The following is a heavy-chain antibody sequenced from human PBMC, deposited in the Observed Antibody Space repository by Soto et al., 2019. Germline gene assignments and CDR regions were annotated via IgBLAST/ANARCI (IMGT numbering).Heavy chain of an antibody. Sequence: ASVKVSCKASGYTFSTYGINWVRQAPGQGLEWMGWISVYNDNTNYAQKFQDRVTLTTDTFTSTAYMEVRTLRSDDTAVYYCGRVGSASSPADYWGQGTLVTVSS. D-gene: IGHD2-15*01. CDR2: ISVYNDNT. V-gene: IGHV1-18*01. J-gene: IGHJ4*02. CDR1: GYTFSTYG. CDR3: GRVGSASSPADY.